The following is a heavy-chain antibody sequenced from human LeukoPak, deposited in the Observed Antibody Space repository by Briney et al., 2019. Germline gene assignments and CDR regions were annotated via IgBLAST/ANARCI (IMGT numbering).Heavy chain of an antibody. CDR3: AKDLLRYQLPPGALDI. J-gene: IGHJ3*02. CDR2: IRYDGSNK. Sequence: TGGSLRLSCAASGFTFSSYGMHWVRQAPGKGLEWVAFIRYDGSNKYYADSVKGRFTISRDNSKNTLYLQMNSLRAEDTAVYYCAKDLLRYQLPPGALDIWGQGTMVTVSS. V-gene: IGHV3-30*02. CDR1: GFTFSSYG. D-gene: IGHD2-2*01.